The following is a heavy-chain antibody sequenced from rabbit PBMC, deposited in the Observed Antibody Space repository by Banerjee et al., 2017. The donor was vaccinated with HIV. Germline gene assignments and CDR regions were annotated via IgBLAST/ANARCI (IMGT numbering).Heavy chain of an antibody. V-gene: IGHV1S40*01. J-gene: IGHJ4*01. CDR1: GIDFSGNE. CDR3: ARITTRGYYEIYYFNL. CDR2: INSSSGNT. D-gene: IGHD1-1*01. Sequence: QALEESGGGLVKPGGTLTLTCKASGIDFSGNEMCWVRQAPGKGLEWIACINSSSGNTVYATWAKGRFTISKTSSTTVTLQMTSLTAADTATYFCARITTRGYYEIYYFNLWGQGTLVTVS.